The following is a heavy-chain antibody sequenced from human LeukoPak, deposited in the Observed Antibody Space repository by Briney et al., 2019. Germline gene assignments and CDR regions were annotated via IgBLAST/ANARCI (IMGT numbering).Heavy chain of an antibody. CDR1: GFTFSDYY. Sequence: GGSLRLSCAASGFTFSDYYMSWIRQAPGKGLEWVSYISSSGSTIYYADSVKGRFTISRDNAKNSLYLQMNSLRAEDTAVYYCARAMVDDFWSGYYRPLDYWGQGTLVTVSS. V-gene: IGHV3-11*01. CDR3: ARAMVDDFWSGYYRPLDY. J-gene: IGHJ4*02. D-gene: IGHD3-3*01. CDR2: ISSSGSTI.